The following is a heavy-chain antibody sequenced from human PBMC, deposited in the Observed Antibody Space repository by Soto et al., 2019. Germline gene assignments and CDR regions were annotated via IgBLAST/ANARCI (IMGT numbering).Heavy chain of an antibody. CDR2: IIPVFRIT. D-gene: IGHD1-26*01. J-gene: IGHJ6*02. CDR1: GGNFSSYA. V-gene: IGHV1-69*01. CDR3: ARSSLYSLIQTPAGNQYYYPMDV. Sequence: QVQLVQSGAEVKKPGSSVKVSCRASGGNFSSYAISWLRQAPGQGLEWMGGIIPVFRITNYEQKLQGRVTITADGSTSTAYMELSSLTSADTAVYYCARSSLYSLIQTPAGNQYYYPMDVWGQGTTVTVSS.